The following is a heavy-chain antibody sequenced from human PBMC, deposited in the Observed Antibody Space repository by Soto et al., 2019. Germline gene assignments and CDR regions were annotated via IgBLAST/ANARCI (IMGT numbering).Heavy chain of an antibody. CDR2: INSDGITT. CDR3: ASHPGYSSGWYNY. D-gene: IGHD6-19*01. CDR1: GFTFSSYW. Sequence: GGSLRLSCASSGFTFSSYWIHWVRQAPGKGLVWVSRINSDGITTNYADSVKGRFTISRDNAKNTLYLQMNSLSAEDTAVYYCASHPGYSSGWYNYWGQGT. V-gene: IGHV3-74*01. J-gene: IGHJ4*02.